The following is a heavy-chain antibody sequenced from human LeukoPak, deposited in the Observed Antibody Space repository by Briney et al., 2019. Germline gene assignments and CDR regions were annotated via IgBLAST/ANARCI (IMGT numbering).Heavy chain of an antibody. Sequence: PRGSLRLSCAASGFTFSSYAMSWVRQAPGKGLEWVSAISGSGGSTYYADSVKGRFTISRDNSKNTLYLQMNSLRAEDTAVYYCAKMGGPRWLQTYFDYWGQGTLVTVSS. CDR2: ISGSGGST. J-gene: IGHJ4*02. CDR1: GFTFSSYA. CDR3: AKMGGPRWLQTYFDY. V-gene: IGHV3-23*01. D-gene: IGHD5-24*01.